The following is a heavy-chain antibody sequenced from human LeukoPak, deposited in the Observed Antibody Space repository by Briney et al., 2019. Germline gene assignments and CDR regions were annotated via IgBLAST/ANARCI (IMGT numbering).Heavy chain of an antibody. J-gene: IGHJ6*03. CDR1: GGSISSHY. CDR2: IYYSGST. Sequence: SETLSLTCTVSGGSISSHYWSWIRQPPGKGLEWIGYIYYSGSTNYNPSLKSRVTISVDTSKNQFSLKLSSVTAADTAVYYCARRNLGYSYGTHYYYYYYMDAWGKGTTVTVSS. CDR3: ARRNLGYSYGTHYYYYYYMDA. V-gene: IGHV4-59*11. D-gene: IGHD5-18*01.